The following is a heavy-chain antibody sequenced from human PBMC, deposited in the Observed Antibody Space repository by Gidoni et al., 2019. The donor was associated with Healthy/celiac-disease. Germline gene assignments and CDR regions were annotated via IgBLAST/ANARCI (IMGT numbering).Heavy chain of an antibody. J-gene: IGHJ4*02. CDR1: GGTFSSYA. Sequence: QVQLVQSGAEVKKPGSSVKVSCKASGGTFSSYAISWVRQAPGQGLEWMGGIIPIFGTANYAQKFQGRVTITADKSTSTAYMELSSLRSEDTAVYYCARARDGDCSSTSCYTEALYWGQGTLVTVSS. CDR2: IIPIFGTA. D-gene: IGHD2-2*02. V-gene: IGHV1-69*06. CDR3: ARARDGDCSSTSCYTEALY.